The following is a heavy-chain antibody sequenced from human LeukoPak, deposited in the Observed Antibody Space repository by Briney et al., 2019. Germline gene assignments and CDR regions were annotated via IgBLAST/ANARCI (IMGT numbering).Heavy chain of an antibody. CDR1: GFTFDDYA. J-gene: IGHJ6*02. CDR3: AKDIGGRHCVGDSCFDYYYNYGMDV. Sequence: PGGSLRLSCAASGFTFDDYAMHWVRQAPGKGLEWVSLIVGDGGSTYYADSVKGRFTISRDNSENSLYLQMESLTTEDTAMYYCAKDIGGRHCVGDSCFDYYYNYGMDVWGQGTTVTVSS. D-gene: IGHD2-15*01. V-gene: IGHV3-43*02. CDR2: IVGDGGST.